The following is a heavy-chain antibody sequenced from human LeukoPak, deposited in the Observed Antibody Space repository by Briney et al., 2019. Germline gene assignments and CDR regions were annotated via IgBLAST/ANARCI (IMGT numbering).Heavy chain of an antibody. CDR3: ARGLTGTIDH. V-gene: IGHV3-33*01. CDR1: GFTFSTYG. CDR2: IWYDGSYK. J-gene: IGHJ4*02. D-gene: IGHD1-1*01. Sequence: PGGSLRLSCAASGFTFSTYGMHWVRQAPGKGLEWVAVIWYDGSYKYYEDSVKGRLTISRDNSKNTLYLQMNTLRAEDTAVYYCARGLTGTIDHWGQGTLVTVSS.